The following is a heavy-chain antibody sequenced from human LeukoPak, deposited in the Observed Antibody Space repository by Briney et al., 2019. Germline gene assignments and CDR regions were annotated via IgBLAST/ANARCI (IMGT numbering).Heavy chain of an antibody. CDR1: GGTFSSYA. V-gene: IGHV1-69*05. Sequence: SVKVSCKASGGTFSSYAISWVRQAPGQGLEWMGGIIPIFGTANYAQKFQGRVTITTDESTSTAYMELSSLRSEDTAVYHCASEWYSSSSRYYYFDYWGQGTLVTVSS. J-gene: IGHJ4*02. D-gene: IGHD6-6*01. CDR2: IIPIFGTA. CDR3: ASEWYSSSSRYYYFDY.